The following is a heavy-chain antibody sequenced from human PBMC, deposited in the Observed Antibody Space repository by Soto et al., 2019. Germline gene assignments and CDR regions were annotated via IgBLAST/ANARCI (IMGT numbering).Heavy chain of an antibody. CDR3: ARDSGYSYGVGYYGMDV. V-gene: IGHV1-69*08. CDR2: IIPILGIA. D-gene: IGHD5-18*01. CDR1: GGTFSSYT. J-gene: IGHJ6*02. Sequence: QVQLVQSGAEVKKPGSSVKVSCKASGGTFSSYTISWVRQAPGQGLEWMGRIIPILGIANYAQKFQGRVTITADKSTSTAYMELSSLRSEDTAVYYCARDSGYSYGVGYYGMDVWGQGTTVTVSS.